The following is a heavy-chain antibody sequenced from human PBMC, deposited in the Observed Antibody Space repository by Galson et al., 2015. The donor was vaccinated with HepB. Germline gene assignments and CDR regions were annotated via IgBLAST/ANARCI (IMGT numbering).Heavy chain of an antibody. CDR2: ISSNSKTV. Sequence: SLRLSCAASGFTLSSHSMNWVRQAPGKGLEWLSHISSNSKTVYYVDSVKGRFTVSRDNAKNLLYLQMNSLRDEDSAVYYCARDSIIGLVIYAFDIWGQGTIVTVSS. J-gene: IGHJ3*02. CDR1: GFTLSSHS. D-gene: IGHD3/OR15-3a*01. V-gene: IGHV3-48*02. CDR3: ARDSIIGLVIYAFDI.